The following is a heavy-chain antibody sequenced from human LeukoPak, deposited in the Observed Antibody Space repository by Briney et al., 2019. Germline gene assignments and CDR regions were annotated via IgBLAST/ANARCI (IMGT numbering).Heavy chain of an antibody. D-gene: IGHD6-13*01. V-gene: IGHV1-2*02. J-gene: IGHJ4*02. Sequence: AASVKVSCKASGYTFTGYYMHWVRQAPGQGLEWMGWINPNSGGTNYAQKFQGRVTMTRDTSISTAYMELSRLRSDDTAVYYCARDHSSYSSSYDYWGQGTLVTVSS. CDR3: ARDHSSYSSSYDY. CDR1: GYTFTGYY. CDR2: INPNSGGT.